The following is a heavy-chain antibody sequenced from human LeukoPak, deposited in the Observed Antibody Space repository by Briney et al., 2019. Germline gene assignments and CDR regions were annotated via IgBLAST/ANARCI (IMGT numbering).Heavy chain of an antibody. Sequence: GGSLRLSCEASGFTFTTYSMTWVRQAPGKGLEWVSIISSGSSAIFSADALKGRFTISRDDAKNLLYLDMNSLRAEDTAVYYCARGRKYTSGYRVTELGSGYSDYWGQGTLVTVSS. CDR1: GFTFTTYS. V-gene: IGHV3-21*01. J-gene: IGHJ4*02. CDR2: ISSGSSAI. D-gene: IGHD5-18*01. CDR3: ARGRKYTSGYRVTELGSGYSDY.